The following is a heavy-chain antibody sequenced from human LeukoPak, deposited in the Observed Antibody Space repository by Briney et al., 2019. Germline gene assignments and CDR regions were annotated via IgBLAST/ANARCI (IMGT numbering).Heavy chain of an antibody. CDR2: ISYDGSKI. CDR3: ASGSGSYSTPFDY. V-gene: IGHV3-30-3*01. Sequence: QPGGSLRLSCAPSGFTFSSYPLHWVRQAPGGGLGWVTLISYDGSKIYYADSVKGGFTISRDNSKNTLYLQMNSLRAEDTAQYYCASGSGSYSTPFDYWGQGTLVTVSS. CDR1: GFTFSSYP. J-gene: IGHJ4*02. D-gene: IGHD1-26*01.